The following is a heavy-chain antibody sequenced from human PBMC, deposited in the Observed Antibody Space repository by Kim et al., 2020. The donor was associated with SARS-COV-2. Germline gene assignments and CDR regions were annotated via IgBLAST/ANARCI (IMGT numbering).Heavy chain of an antibody. CDR1: GGSFSGYH. D-gene: IGHD4-17*01. J-gene: IGHJ3*02. CDR2: INHSGST. CDR3: ARAHNPYGEAFDI. Sequence: SETLSLTCAVYGGSFSGYHWSWIRQPPGKGLEWIGEINHSGSTNYNPSLKSRVTISVDTSKNQFSLKLSSVTAADTAVYYCARAHNPYGEAFDIWGQGTMVTVSS. V-gene: IGHV4-34*01.